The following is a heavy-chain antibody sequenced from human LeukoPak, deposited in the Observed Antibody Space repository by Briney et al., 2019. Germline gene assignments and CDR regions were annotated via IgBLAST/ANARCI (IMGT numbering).Heavy chain of an antibody. CDR2: INPNSGNT. V-gene: IGHV1-8*03. J-gene: IGHJ6*03. CDR3: ARVAIFGVVTPYMDV. Sequence: ASVKVSCKASGYTFTGYYMHWVRQAPRQGLEWMGRINPNSGNTGYAQKFQGRVTITRNTSISTAYMELSSLRSEDTAVYYCARVAIFGVVTPYMDVWGKGTTVTVSS. CDR1: GYTFTGYY. D-gene: IGHD3-3*01.